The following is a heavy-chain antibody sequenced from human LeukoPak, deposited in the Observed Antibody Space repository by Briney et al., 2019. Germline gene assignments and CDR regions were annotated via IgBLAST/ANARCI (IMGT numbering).Heavy chain of an antibody. J-gene: IGHJ4*02. D-gene: IGHD3-10*01. CDR3: ATRGRGSSRYGSGSYFSY. CDR1: GFTFSSYS. CDR2: ISSSSTI. Sequence: GGSLRLSCAASGFTFSSYSMNWVRQAPGKGLEWVSYISSSSTIYYADSAKGRFTISRDNAKNSLYLQMNSLRAEDTAVYYCATRGRGSSRYGSGSYFSYWGRGTLVTVSS. V-gene: IGHV3-48*01.